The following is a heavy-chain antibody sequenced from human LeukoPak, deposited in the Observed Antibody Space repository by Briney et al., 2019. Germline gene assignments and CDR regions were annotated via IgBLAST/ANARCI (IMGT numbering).Heavy chain of an antibody. CDR1: GFTFSSYS. CDR3: AKSKGLRLGELSLGG. J-gene: IGHJ4*02. V-gene: IGHV3-21*04. Sequence: GGSLRLSCAASGFTFSSYSMNWVRQAPGKGLEWVSSISSSSSYIYYADSVKGRFTISRDNSKNTLYLQMNSLRAEDTAVYYCAKSKGLRLGELSLGGWGQGTLVTVSS. D-gene: IGHD3-16*02. CDR2: ISSSSSYI.